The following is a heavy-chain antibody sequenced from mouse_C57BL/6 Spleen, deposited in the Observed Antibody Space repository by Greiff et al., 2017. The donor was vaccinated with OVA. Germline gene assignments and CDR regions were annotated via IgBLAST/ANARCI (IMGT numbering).Heavy chain of an antibody. CDR2: IRHKANGYTT. CDR3: ARITTVAGFDY. Sequence: DVKLVESGGGLVQPGGSLSLSCAASGFTFTDYYMSWVRQPPGKALEWLGFIRHKANGYTTEYSASVKGRFTISRDNSQSILYLQMNALRAEDSATYYCARITTVAGFDYWGQGTTLTVSS. V-gene: IGHV7-3*01. CDR1: GFTFTDYY. D-gene: IGHD1-1*01. J-gene: IGHJ2*01.